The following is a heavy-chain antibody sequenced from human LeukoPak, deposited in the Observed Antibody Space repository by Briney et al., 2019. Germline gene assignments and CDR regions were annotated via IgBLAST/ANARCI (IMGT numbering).Heavy chain of an antibody. CDR1: GYTFTGCY. Sequence: ASVKVSCKASGYTFTGCYMHWVRQAPGQGLEWMGWINPNSGGTNYAQKFQGRVTMTRDTPISTAYMELTSLRSDDTAVYYCARAEVIDYWGQGTLVTVSS. V-gene: IGHV1-2*02. J-gene: IGHJ4*02. CDR3: ARAEVIDY. CDR2: INPNSGGT. D-gene: IGHD3-22*01.